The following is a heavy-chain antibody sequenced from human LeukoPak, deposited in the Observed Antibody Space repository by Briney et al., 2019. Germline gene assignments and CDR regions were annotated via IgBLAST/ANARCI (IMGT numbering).Heavy chain of an antibody. J-gene: IGHJ4*02. CDR2: IRYDGSSK. CDR1: GGTFSSYG. CDR3: AKDPAYCGGDCYGIGYFDY. D-gene: IGHD2-21*01. Sequence: SCKASGGTFSSYGMHWVRQAPGKGLEWVAFIRYDGSSKYYADSVKGRFTISRDNSKNTLYLQMNSLRAEDTAVYYCAKDPAYCGGDCYGIGYFDYWGQGTLVTVSS. V-gene: IGHV3-30*02.